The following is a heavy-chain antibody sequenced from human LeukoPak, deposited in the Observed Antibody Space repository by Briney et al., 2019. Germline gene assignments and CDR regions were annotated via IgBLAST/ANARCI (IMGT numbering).Heavy chain of an antibody. D-gene: IGHD2-15*01. CDR3: ARGNPYKLLLRPQSNWFDP. J-gene: IGHJ5*02. V-gene: IGHV1-2*02. CDR1: GYTFTGYY. Sequence: ASVKVSCKASGYTFTGYYMHWVRQAPGQGLEWMGWINPNSGGTNYAQKFQGRVTMTRDTSISTAYMELSRLRSDDTAVYYCARGNPYKLLLRPQSNWFDPWGQGTLVTVSS. CDR2: INPNSGGT.